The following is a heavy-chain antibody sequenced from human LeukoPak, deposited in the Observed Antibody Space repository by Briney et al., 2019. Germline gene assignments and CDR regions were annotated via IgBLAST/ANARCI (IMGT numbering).Heavy chain of an antibody. J-gene: IGHJ6*03. D-gene: IGHD6-19*01. V-gene: IGHV4-4*07. CDR2: MYIGGRT. CDR3: AREGIAVADTYYYYYMDV. Sequence: SETRSLTCAVYGGSFSGYYWNWIRQAAGKGLEWIGRMYIGGRTTYNPSLKSRVTISLETTENQFSLRLRSVTAADTAVYYCAREGIAVADTYYYYYMDVWGKGTWVTVSS. CDR1: GGSFSGYY.